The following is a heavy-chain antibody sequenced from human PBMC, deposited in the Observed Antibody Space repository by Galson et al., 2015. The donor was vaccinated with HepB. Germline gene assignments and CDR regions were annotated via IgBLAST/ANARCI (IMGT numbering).Heavy chain of an antibody. CDR1: GFTFSRYA. CDR2: MTGSGDDT. CDR3: TKGLGADGSSGGGVLSY. J-gene: IGHJ4*02. V-gene: IGHV3-23*01. Sequence: SLRLSCAASGFTFSRYAMSWVRQAPGKGLEWVSIMTGSGDDTKYADSVKGRFTTSRDNSKNTLFLQMTSLRAEDTAVYYCTKGLGADGSSGGGVLSYWGQGTLVTVSS. D-gene: IGHD3-16*01.